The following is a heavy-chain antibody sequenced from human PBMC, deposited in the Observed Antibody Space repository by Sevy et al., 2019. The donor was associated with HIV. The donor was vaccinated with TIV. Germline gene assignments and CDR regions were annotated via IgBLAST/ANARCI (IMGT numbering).Heavy chain of an antibody. D-gene: IGHD3-3*01. Sequence: SETLSLICTVSAYSISRGYYWGWIRQPPGKGLEWIASIYRSGSTYYNPSLKSRVTISINTSKNQFSLKLNSVTAADTAVYYCARDHSNGEGIFTTNWFDPWGQGTLVTVSS. CDR3: ARDHSNGEGIFTTNWFDP. CDR2: IYRSGST. CDR1: AYSISRGYY. J-gene: IGHJ5*02. V-gene: IGHV4-38-2*02.